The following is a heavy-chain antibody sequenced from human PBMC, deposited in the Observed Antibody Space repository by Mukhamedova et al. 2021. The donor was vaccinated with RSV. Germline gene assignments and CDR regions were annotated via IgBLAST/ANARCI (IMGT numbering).Heavy chain of an antibody. V-gene: IGHV3-23*01. J-gene: IGHJ3*02. CDR3: AKDIITGGQQRVGDAFDI. Sequence: KGRFTISRDNSKNTLYLQMNSLRAEDTAVYYCAKDIITGGQQRVGDAFDIWGQGTMVTVSS. D-gene: IGHD6-13*01.